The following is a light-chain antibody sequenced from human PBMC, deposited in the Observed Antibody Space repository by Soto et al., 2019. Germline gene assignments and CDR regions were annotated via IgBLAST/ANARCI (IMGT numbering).Light chain of an antibody. CDR2: GAS. CDR1: QSVNNIY. CDR3: RLYGSSPPMYT. V-gene: IGKV3-20*01. Sequence: DIVLTPSPGTLSLSPGERASLSCRASQSVNNIYLGWYQQKPGQAPRLLIYGASSRATGIPDRFSGSGSGTDFTLTISRLEPEDFAVYYCRLYGSSPPMYTFGQGTKLEIK. J-gene: IGKJ2*01.